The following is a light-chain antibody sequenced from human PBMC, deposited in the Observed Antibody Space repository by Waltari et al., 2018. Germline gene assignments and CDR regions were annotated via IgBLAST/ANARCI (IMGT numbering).Light chain of an antibody. J-gene: IGLJ3*02. V-gene: IGLV2-23*02. CDR2: EVI. Sequence: GQSITISCTGTSNNVGSYDLVSWYQFRPGEVPKLLIYEVIKRPSGVSDRFSGSKSDNTASLTISRLQAEDEAAYYCCSYAGSTPRLVFGGGTNLTVL. CDR1: SNNVGSYDL. CDR3: CSYAGSTPRLV.